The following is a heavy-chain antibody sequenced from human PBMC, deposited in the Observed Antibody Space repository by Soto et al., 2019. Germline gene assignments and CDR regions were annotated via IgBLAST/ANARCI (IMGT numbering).Heavy chain of an antibody. CDR2: ISAYNGNT. Sequence: ASVKVSCKASGYTFTSYGISWVRQAPGQGLEWMGWISAYNGNTNYAQKLQGRVTMTTDTSTSTAYMELRSLGSDDTAMYYCAGIAAAGPSNWFDPWGQGTLVTVSS. J-gene: IGHJ5*02. D-gene: IGHD6-13*01. CDR1: GYTFTSYG. CDR3: AGIAAAGPSNWFDP. V-gene: IGHV1-18*01.